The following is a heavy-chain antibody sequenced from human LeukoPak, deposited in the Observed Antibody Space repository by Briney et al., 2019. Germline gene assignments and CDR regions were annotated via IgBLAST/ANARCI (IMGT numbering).Heavy chain of an antibody. J-gene: IGHJ4*02. CDR2: IYYSGST. CDR1: GGSISSSSYY. V-gene: IGHV4-39*07. CDR3: ARVPGGSSGWYADY. Sequence: SETLSLTCTVSGGSISSSSYYWGWIRQPPGKGLEWIGSIYYSGSTFYNPSLKSRATLSVDKSKNQFSLKLSSVTAADTAVYYCARVPGGSSGWYADYWGQGTLVTVSS. D-gene: IGHD6-19*01.